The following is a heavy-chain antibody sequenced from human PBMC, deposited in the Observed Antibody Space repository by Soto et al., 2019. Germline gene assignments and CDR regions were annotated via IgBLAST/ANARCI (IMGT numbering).Heavy chain of an antibody. CDR3: AKAPEGVLPDGTGLFGYSYSMDV. J-gene: IGHJ6*03. CDR1: GFTFSDYY. V-gene: IGHV3-11*01. Sequence: PGGSLRRSCAASGFTFSDYYMRGIRQAPGKGREWVSYISIRGSTMSYADSVKGRFTISRDNANNSLFLQMNSLRADDTPVYYCAKAPEGVLPDGTGLFGYSYSMDVWGKGTTVTVSS. D-gene: IGHD1-1*01. CDR2: ISIRGSTM.